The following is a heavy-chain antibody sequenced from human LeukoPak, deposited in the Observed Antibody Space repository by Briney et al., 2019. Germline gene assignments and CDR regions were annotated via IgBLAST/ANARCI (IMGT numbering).Heavy chain of an antibody. CDR2: ISHTGST. CDR3: AREGYFYGMDV. CDR1: GGSVSSGGFS. Sequence: PSQTLSLTCAVSGGSVSSGGFSWRWIRQPPGKGLECIGSISHTGSTYYNPSLKSRVTISVDSCKNQFSLKLSSVTAADTAVYYCAREGYFYGMDVWGQGTTVTVSS. D-gene: IGHD2/OR15-2a*01. J-gene: IGHJ6*02. V-gene: IGHV4-30-2*01.